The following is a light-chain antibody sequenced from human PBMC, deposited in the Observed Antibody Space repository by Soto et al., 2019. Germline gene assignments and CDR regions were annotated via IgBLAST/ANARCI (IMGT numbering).Light chain of an antibody. V-gene: IGLV1-47*01. Sequence: QSVLPQPPSASGTPGQRVTISCSGSSSNIGSNYVYWYQQLPGTAPKVLIYRTNQRPSGVPDRFSGSKSGTSASLAISGLRSEDEADYYCAAWDDSLSAVVFGGGTKVTVL. CDR1: SSNIGSNY. CDR3: AAWDDSLSAVV. CDR2: RTN. J-gene: IGLJ2*01.